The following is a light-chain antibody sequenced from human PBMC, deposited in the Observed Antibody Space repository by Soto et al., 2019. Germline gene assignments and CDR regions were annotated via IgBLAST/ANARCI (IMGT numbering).Light chain of an antibody. CDR2: DAS. J-gene: IGKJ4*01. CDR3: KQRSRCHT. Sequence: EIVLTQSPATLSLYPGERATLSCRASQSINTYLAWYQQRPGQAPRLLIYDASNRFTGVPARFSGGGSGTDFTLTISSLEPEDFALYYCKQRSRCHTFGGGTKVEL. V-gene: IGKV3-11*01. CDR1: QSINTY.